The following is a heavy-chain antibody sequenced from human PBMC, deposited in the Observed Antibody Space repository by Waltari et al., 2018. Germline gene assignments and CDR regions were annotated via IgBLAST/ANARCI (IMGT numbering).Heavy chain of an antibody. V-gene: IGHV3-23*01. Sequence: LQLQESGPGLVKPSETLSLTCTVSGGSISSSSYYWGWVRQAPGKGLEWVSAISGSGSSTYYADSVKGRFTISRDNSKNTLYLQMNSLRVEDTAVYYCARNPRYDSPDWGQGTLVTVSS. CDR3: ARNPRYDSPD. D-gene: IGHD3-22*01. CDR2: ISGSGSST. CDR1: GGSISSSSYY. J-gene: IGHJ4*02.